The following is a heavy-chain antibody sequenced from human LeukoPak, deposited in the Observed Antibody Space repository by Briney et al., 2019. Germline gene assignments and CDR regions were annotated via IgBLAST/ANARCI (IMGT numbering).Heavy chain of an antibody. V-gene: IGHV1-69*05. CDR3: ARGKSGYNRAQFDY. CDR2: IIPLFDTT. D-gene: IGHD3-3*01. J-gene: IGHJ4*02. CDR1: GGTFGSYV. Sequence: SVKVSCKTSGGTFGSYVISWVRQAPGQGLEWMGGIIPLFDTTNYAQKFQGRVTITTDESTSTAYMELSSLRSEDTAVYYCARGKSGYNRAQFDYWGQGTLVTVSS.